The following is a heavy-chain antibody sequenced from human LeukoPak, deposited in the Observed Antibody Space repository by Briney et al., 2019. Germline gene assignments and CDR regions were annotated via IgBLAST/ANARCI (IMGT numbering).Heavy chain of an antibody. D-gene: IGHD3-10*01. CDR1: GFTFSSND. Sequence: PGGSLRLSCAASGFTFSSNDMNWVRQAPGKGLEWVSYISSGGRTTYYADSVKGRFTISRDNAQNSLYLQMNSLRAEDTAVYYCARGPGGNYFGGQGTLVTVSS. J-gene: IGHJ4*02. CDR3: ARGPGGNYF. V-gene: IGHV3-48*03. CDR2: ISSGGRTT.